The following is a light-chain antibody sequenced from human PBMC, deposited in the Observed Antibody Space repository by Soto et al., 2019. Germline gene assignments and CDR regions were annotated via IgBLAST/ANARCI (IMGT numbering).Light chain of an antibody. CDR1: KAIYNY. V-gene: IGKV1-33*01. CDR3: QQYETLPPT. J-gene: IGKJ4*01. Sequence: DIQMTQSPSSLSASVGARVTITCQASKAIYNYLNWYQQKPGKAPKLLIYGASNLQTGVPSRFTGSGSGTDFAFTISSLQSEDIATYYCQQYETLPPTFGGGTKVEIK. CDR2: GAS.